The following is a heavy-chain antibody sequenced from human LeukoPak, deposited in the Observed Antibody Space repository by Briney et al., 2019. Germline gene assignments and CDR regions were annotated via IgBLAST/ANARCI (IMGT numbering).Heavy chain of an antibody. CDR2: IRSKAYGGTT. CDR3: TRTFGGDFYYGMDV. J-gene: IGHJ6*02. CDR1: GFTFCDYA. D-gene: IGHD3-16*01. V-gene: IGHV3-49*04. Sequence: GGSLRLSCKASGFTFCDYAMSWVRQAPGKGLEWVGFIRSKAYGGTTEYAASVKGRFTISRDDSKSIAYLQMNSLKTEDTAVYYCTRTFGGDFYYGMDVWGQGTTVTVSS.